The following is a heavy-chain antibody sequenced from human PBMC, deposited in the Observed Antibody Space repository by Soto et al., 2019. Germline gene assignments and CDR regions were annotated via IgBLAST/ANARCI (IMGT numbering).Heavy chain of an antibody. Sequence: QVQLVQSGAEVKKPGASVKVSCKVSGYTLTELSMHWVRQAPGKGLVWMGGFDSEDGETIYAQKFQGRVTMTEDTSTDTAYMDLSSLRSEDTAVYYCATDPQRIAIVRGANWFDPWGQGTLVTVSS. CDR1: GYTLTELS. J-gene: IGHJ5*02. D-gene: IGHD3-10*01. CDR3: ATDPQRIAIVRGANWFDP. CDR2: FDSEDGET. V-gene: IGHV1-24*01.